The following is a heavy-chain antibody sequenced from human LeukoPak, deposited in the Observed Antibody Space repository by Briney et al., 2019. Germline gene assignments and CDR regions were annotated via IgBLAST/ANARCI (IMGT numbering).Heavy chain of an antibody. CDR3: ARGEMGANLGAFDI. CDR1: GDSVSSNSAA. Sequence: LSQTLSLTCAISGDSVSSNSAAWNWIRQSPSRGLEWLGRTYYRSKWYNDYAVSVKSRITINPDTSKNQFSLQLNPVTPEDTAVYYCARGEMGANLGAFDIWGQGTMVTVSS. J-gene: IGHJ3*02. CDR2: TYYRSKWYN. D-gene: IGHD1-26*01. V-gene: IGHV6-1*01.